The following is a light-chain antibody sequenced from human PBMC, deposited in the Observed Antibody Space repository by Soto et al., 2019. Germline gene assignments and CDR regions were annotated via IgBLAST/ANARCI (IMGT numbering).Light chain of an antibody. V-gene: IGKV3-15*01. CDR2: GPS. J-gene: IGKJ1*01. CDR3: QQYKNWPRT. Sequence: EIVMTQSSATLSVSPGERATLSCRASQSVSSNLAWYQQKPGQAPRLLMSGPSTRATGIPARFSGSGSGTEFTLTISSLQSEDFAVYYCQQYKNWPRTFGRGTKVDIK. CDR1: QSVSSN.